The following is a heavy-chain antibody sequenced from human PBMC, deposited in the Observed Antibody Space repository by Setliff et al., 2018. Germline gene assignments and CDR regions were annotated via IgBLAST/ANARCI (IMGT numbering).Heavy chain of an antibody. D-gene: IGHD2-21*02. CDR2: ISPILGIT. V-gene: IGHV1-69*13. CDR3: AGTDAYCAGDCSIS. Sequence: ASVKVSCKASGDTLTTYAIHWVRQAPGQGLEWVGWISPILGITNYAQRFQGRVTITADDSTSTIYMDVSSLRAKDTATYYCAGTDAYCAGDCSISWGQGTLVTVSS. CDR1: GDTLTTYA. J-gene: IGHJ5*02.